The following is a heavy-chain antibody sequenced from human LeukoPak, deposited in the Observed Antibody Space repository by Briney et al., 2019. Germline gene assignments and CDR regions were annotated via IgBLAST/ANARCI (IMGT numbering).Heavy chain of an antibody. CDR3: AMHPIVGGYFDY. CDR1: GFTFSSYE. V-gene: IGHV3-48*03. J-gene: IGHJ4*02. Sequence: GGSLRLSCAASGFTFSSYEMNWGRQAPGKGLEWVSYISSSGSTIYYADSVKGRFTISRDNAKNSLYLQMNSLRAEDTAVYYCAMHPIVGGYFDYWGQGTLVTVSS. D-gene: IGHD2-21*01. CDR2: ISSSGSTI.